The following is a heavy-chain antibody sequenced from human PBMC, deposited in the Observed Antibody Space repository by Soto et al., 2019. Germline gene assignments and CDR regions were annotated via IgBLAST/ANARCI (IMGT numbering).Heavy chain of an antibody. Sequence: EVQLLESGGGLVQPGGSLRLSCAASGFTFNNYAMTWVRQAPGKGLEWVSAISGGGDTTSYADSVKGRFTVSRDGSKNTLYRQMSSLRAEDTALYYCAKGRGGSGSLTPRVDFWGQGTLVTASS. V-gene: IGHV3-23*01. J-gene: IGHJ4*02. CDR2: ISGGGDTT. CDR3: AKGRGGSGSLTPRVDF. CDR1: GFTFNNYA. D-gene: IGHD3-10*01.